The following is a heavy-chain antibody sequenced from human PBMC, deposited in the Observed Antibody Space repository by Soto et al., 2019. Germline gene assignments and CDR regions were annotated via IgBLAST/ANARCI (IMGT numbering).Heavy chain of an antibody. CDR2: IYSGGST. V-gene: IGHV3-53*01. CDR3: AREIIVGYGDYAGWFDP. Sequence: GGSLGLSCAASGFTVGSNYMSWVRQAPGKGLEWVSVIYSGGSTYYADSVKGRFTISRDNSKNTLYLQMNSLRAEDTAVYYCAREIIVGYGDYAGWFDPWGQGTLVTVSS. CDR1: GFTVGSNY. D-gene: IGHD4-17*01. J-gene: IGHJ5*02.